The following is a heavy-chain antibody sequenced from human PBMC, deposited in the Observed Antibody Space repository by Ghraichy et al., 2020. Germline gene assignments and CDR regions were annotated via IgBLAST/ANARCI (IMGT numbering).Heavy chain of an antibody. V-gene: IGHV1-46*01. CDR3: ARRGECSSSSCYLDY. CDR2: INPSGGST. CDR1: GYTFSNYF. Sequence: ASVKVSCRASGYTFSNYFIHWVRQAPGQGLEWMGIINPSGGSTSYAQEFQGRVTMTRATSTNTVYMELTSLRSEDTAVYYCARRGECSSSSCYLDYWGQGTLVTVSS. J-gene: IGHJ4*02. D-gene: IGHD2-2*01.